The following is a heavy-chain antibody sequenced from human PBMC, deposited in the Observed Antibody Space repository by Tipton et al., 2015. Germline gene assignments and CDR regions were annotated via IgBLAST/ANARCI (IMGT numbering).Heavy chain of an antibody. CDR2: VHYSGST. J-gene: IGHJ4*02. D-gene: IGHD3-22*01. Sequence: LRLSCTVPGGSISSSSYYWGWIRQPPGKGLEWIGSVHYSGSTYYNPSLKSRVTISVDTSKNQFSLKLTSVTAADTAVYYCARGSWGGYSRCFFLLYRGRGTLVSVSS. V-gene: IGHV4-39*01. CDR3: ARGSWGGYSRCFFLLY. CDR1: GGSISSSSYY.